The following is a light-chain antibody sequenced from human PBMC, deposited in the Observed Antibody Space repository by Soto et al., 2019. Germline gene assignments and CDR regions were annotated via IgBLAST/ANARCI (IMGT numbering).Light chain of an antibody. Sequence: DIQMTQSPSSLSASVGDRVTITCQASQDIRHFLNWYQQKPGKAPKLLIFDASNLETGVPSRFRGSGSGTHFTFTISSLQPEDIATYYCQQYDNLPLTFGGGTKVKIK. CDR1: QDIRHF. CDR2: DAS. V-gene: IGKV1-33*01. CDR3: QQYDNLPLT. J-gene: IGKJ4*01.